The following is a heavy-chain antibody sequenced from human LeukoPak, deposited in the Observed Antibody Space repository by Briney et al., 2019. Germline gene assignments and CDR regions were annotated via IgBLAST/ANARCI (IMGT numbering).Heavy chain of an antibody. V-gene: IGHV3-11*01. D-gene: IGHD1-1*01. Sequence: PGGSLRLSCAASGFTFSDYYMSWIRQAPGKGLEWVSYISSSGSTIYYADSVKGRFIISRDNAKNSLYLQMNSLRAEDTAVYYCARDPNWNPVSVDYWGQGTLVTVSS. CDR1: GFTFSDYY. J-gene: IGHJ4*02. CDR3: ARDPNWNPVSVDY. CDR2: ISSSGSTI.